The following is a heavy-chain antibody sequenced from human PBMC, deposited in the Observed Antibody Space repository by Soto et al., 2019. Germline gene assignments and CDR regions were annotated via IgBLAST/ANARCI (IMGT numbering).Heavy chain of an antibody. V-gene: IGHV3-30*18. J-gene: IGHJ4*02. Sequence: GSLRLSCAASGFTFSSYGMHWVRQAPGKGLEWVAVISYDGSNKYYADSVKGRFTISRDNSKNTLYLQMNSLRAEDTAVYYCAKVSYSYGPQLYVDYWGQGTLVNVSS. CDR3: AKVSYSYGPQLYVDY. CDR1: GFTFSSYG. D-gene: IGHD5-18*01. CDR2: ISYDGSNK.